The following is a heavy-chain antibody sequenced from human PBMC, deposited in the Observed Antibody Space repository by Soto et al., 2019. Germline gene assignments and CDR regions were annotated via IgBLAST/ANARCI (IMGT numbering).Heavy chain of an antibody. CDR3: ARYNSYARDY. V-gene: IGHV4-59*01. Sequence: SETLSLTCTVSGTSISSYYWSWIRQPPGKGLEWIANIHYSGTTNYNPSLASRVTLSVDTSKNQFSLKMTSVTAAERAMYFCARYNSYARDYWGRGNLVTVSS. D-gene: IGHD2-2*01. CDR1: GTSISSYY. CDR2: IHYSGTT. J-gene: IGHJ4*02.